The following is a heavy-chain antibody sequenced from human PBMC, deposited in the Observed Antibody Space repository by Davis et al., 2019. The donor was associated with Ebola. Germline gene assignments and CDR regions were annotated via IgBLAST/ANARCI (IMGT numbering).Heavy chain of an antibody. D-gene: IGHD1-1*01. CDR3: AKAQHWKDALKFDY. CDR2: LGGNGDST. J-gene: IGHJ4*02. V-gene: IGHV3-23*01. Sequence: GSLRLSCAVSGFTFSSHAMSWVRQVPGKGLEWVSSLGGNGDSTFYAGSVVGRFIISRDNSKNTLYLQMNSLRAEDTALYYCAKAQHWKDALKFDYWGQGTLVTVSS. CDR1: GFTFSSHA.